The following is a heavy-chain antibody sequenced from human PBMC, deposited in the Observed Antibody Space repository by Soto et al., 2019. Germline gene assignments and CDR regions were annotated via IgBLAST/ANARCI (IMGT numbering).Heavy chain of an antibody. D-gene: IGHD4-17*01. Sequence: QVQRVKSGGGVVQPGRSLRLSCAASGFTFSSYAMHWVRQAPGKGLEWVAVISYYGSNKYYADSVKGRFTISRDNSKNTLYMQMNRLRAEVTAVDYCARSWVATVTPVDSFDIWGQGTMVTVSS. CDR3: ARSWVATVTPVDSFDI. V-gene: IGHV3-30-3*01. J-gene: IGHJ3*02. CDR1: GFTFSSYA. CDR2: ISYYGSNK.